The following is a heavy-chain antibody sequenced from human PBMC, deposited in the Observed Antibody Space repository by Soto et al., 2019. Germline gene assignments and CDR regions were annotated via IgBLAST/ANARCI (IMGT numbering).Heavy chain of an antibody. Sequence: QVQLQESGPGLVKPSQTLSLTCTVSGGSISSGGYYWSWIRQHPGKGLEWIGYIYYSGSTYYNPSLKSRVTISVDTSKNQFSLKLSSVTAADTAVYYCARGRIVLVPAARGYYFDYWGQGTLVTVSS. J-gene: IGHJ4*02. D-gene: IGHD2-2*01. CDR2: IYYSGST. V-gene: IGHV4-31*03. CDR1: GGSISSGGYY. CDR3: ARGRIVLVPAARGYYFDY.